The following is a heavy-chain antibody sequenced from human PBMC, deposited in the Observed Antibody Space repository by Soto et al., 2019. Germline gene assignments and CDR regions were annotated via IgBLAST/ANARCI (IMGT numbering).Heavy chain of an antibody. Sequence: EVQLVESGGGLVKPGGSLRLSCAASGFTFSSYDMNWVRQAPGKGLEWVSSITSSSTYMNYADSVKGRFTTSRDNAGNSLYLQMNSLRAEDTAVYYCARVGMASGNGYGSGSYDIWGQGPLITVPS. J-gene: IGHJ4*02. V-gene: IGHV3-21*02. CDR3: ARVGMASGNGYGSGSYDI. CDR2: ITSSSTYM. CDR1: GFTFSSYD. D-gene: IGHD3-10*01.